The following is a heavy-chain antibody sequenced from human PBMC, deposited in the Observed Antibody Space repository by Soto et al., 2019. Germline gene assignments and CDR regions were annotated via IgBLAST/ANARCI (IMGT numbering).Heavy chain of an antibody. V-gene: IGHV4-31*03. D-gene: IGHD2-15*01. CDR1: GGSISSGGYY. J-gene: IGHJ4*02. CDR2: IYYSGST. CDR3: ARAYCSGGSCPPTYYFDY. Sequence: QVQLQESGPGLVKPSQTLSLTCTVSGGSISSGGYYWSWIRQHPGKGLEWIGYIYYSGSTYYNPFLKSRVTISVDTSKKQCSVKLSSVTAAYTAVYYCARAYCSGGSCPPTYYFDYWGQGTLVTVSS.